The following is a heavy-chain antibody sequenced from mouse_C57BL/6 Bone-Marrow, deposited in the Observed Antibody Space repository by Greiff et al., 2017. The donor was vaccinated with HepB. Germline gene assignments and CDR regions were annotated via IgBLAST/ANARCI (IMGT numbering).Heavy chain of an antibody. V-gene: IGHV1-26*01. CDR1: GYTFTDYY. Sequence: EVMLQQSGPELVKPGASVKISCKASGYTFTDYYMNWVKQSHGKSLEWIGDINPNNGGTSYNQKFKGKATLTVDKSSSTAYMELRSLTSEDSAVYYCTRPAQATFYYAMDYWGQGTSVTVSS. CDR2: INPNNGGT. D-gene: IGHD3-2*02. CDR3: TRPAQATFYYAMDY. J-gene: IGHJ4*01.